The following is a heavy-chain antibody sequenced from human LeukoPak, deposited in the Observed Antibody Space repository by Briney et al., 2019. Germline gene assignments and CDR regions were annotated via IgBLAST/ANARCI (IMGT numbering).Heavy chain of an antibody. J-gene: IGHJ4*02. V-gene: IGHV4-59*08. CDR1: GGSMRDYY. CDR2: TYHSGSA. Sequence: SETLSLTCTVSGGSMRDYYWSWIRQPPGKGLEWIGYTYHSGSADYNPSLKSRVTMSVDTSKNQFSLKLTSVTAADTAVYYCARRRQWLDFDYWGQGSLVTVSS. CDR3: ARRRQWLDFDY. D-gene: IGHD6-19*01.